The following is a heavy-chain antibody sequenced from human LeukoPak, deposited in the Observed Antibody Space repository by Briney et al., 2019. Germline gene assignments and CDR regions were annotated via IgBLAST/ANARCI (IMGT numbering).Heavy chain of an antibody. CDR3: ARSRTASLDY. D-gene: IGHD2-21*02. V-gene: IGHV4-34*01. CDR1: GGSFSGYY. J-gene: IGHJ4*02. Sequence: KPSETLSLTWAVYGGSFSGYYWSWIRQPPGKGLEWIGEINHSGSTNYNPSLKSRVTISVDTSKNQFSLKLSSVTAADTAVYYCARSRTASLDYWGQGTLVTVSS. CDR2: INHSGST.